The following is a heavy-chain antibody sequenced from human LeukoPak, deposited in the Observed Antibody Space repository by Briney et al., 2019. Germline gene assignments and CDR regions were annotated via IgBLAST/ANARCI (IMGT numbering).Heavy chain of an antibody. CDR1: GYTFTGDY. D-gene: IGHD3-3*01. Sequence: ASVKVSCKASGYTFTGDYMHWVRQAPGQGLEWMGWINPNSGGTNYAQKFQGRVTMTRDTSISTAYMELSRLRSDDTAVYYCARVAHYDFWSGYYTWGQGTLVTVSS. J-gene: IGHJ5*02. CDR2: INPNSGGT. V-gene: IGHV1-2*02. CDR3: ARVAHYDFWSGYYT.